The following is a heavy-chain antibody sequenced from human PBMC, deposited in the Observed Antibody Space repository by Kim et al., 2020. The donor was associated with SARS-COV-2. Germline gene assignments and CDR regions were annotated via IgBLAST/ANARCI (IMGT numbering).Heavy chain of an antibody. D-gene: IGHD4-4*01. CDR2: IRSKANSYAT. J-gene: IGHJ6*02. CDR1: GFTFSGSA. CDR3: TRPLRDSNYGYYYYYYGMYV. V-gene: IGHV3-73*01. Sequence: GGSLRLSCAASGFTFSGSAMHWVRQASGKGLEWVGRIRSKANSYATAYAASVKGRFTISRDDSKNTAYLQMNSLKTEDTAVYYCTRPLRDSNYGYYYYYYGMYVLGQGTTVTVSS.